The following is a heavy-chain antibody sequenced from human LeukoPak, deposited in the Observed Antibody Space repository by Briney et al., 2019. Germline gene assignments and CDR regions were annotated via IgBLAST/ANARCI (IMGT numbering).Heavy chain of an antibody. CDR1: GYTFTGHY. CDR3: ARDRAFGVVITIDY. V-gene: IGHV1-18*04. D-gene: IGHD3-3*01. J-gene: IGHJ4*02. Sequence: GASVKVSCKASGYTFTGHYLHWVRQAPGQGLEWMGWISAYNGNTNYAQKLQGRVTMTTDTSTSTAYMELRSLRSDDTAVYYCARDRAFGVVITIDYWGQGTLVTVSS. CDR2: ISAYNGNT.